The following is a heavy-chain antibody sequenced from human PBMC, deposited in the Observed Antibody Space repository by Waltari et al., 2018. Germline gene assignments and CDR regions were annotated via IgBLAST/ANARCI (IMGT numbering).Heavy chain of an antibody. CDR1: GGSISSGSYY. Sequence: QVQLQESGPGLVKPSQTLSLTCTVSGGSISSGSYYWSWIRQPAGKGLEWIGRIYTSASTNDNPSLKSRVTISVDTSKNQFSLKLSSVTAADTAVYYCARDEYSSASSGYWGQGTLVTVSS. CDR3: ARDEYSSASSGY. J-gene: IGHJ4*02. V-gene: IGHV4-61*02. D-gene: IGHD6-6*01. CDR2: IYTSAST.